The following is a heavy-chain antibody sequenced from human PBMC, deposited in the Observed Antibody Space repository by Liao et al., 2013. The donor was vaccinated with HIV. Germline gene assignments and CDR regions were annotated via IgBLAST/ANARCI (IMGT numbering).Heavy chain of an antibody. CDR1: GGSFSGYY. V-gene: IGHV4-34*02. CDR2: ISHSGNT. J-gene: IGHJ4*02. D-gene: IGHD3-22*01. Sequence: QVQLQQWGAGLLKPSETLSLTCAVYGGSFSGYYWSWIRQSPREGSWSGLGTISHSGNTNYSPSLKSRVRISIDTSKNQFSLKLSAVIAADTAVYYCARASRIAGVMIIRRYDTSGYYSDWGRGKPGHRLL. CDR3: ARASRIAGVMIIRRYDTSGYYSD.